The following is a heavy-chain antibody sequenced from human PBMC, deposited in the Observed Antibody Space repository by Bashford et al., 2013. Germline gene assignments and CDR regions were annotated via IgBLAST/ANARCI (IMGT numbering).Heavy chain of an antibody. CDR3: AKDIEPYTNLYYYYGMDV. D-gene: IGHD4-11*01. Sequence: VDSGGPLRLSCAASGFMFDDYAMHWVRQAPGKGLEWVSGISWNSDSKAYADSVKGRFTISRDNAKNFLYLQMNSLRAEDMALYYCAKDIEPYTNLYYYYGMDVWGQGTTVTVSS. V-gene: IGHV3-9*03. J-gene: IGHJ6*02. CDR2: ISWNSDSK. CDR1: GFMFDDYA.